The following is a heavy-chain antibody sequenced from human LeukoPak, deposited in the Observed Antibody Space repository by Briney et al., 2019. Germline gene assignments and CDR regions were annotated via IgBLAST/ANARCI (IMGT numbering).Heavy chain of an antibody. V-gene: IGHV3-74*01. D-gene: IGHD6-6*01. CDR3: ARGPNSNWSGLDF. J-gene: IGHJ4*02. CDR2: ISPTGSTT. Sequence: PGGSLRLSCTASGFSFSGHWMHWARRLPGKGLVWVSRISPTGSTTSYADSVKGRFTVSRDSAKNTLYLQVNNLRAEDTAVYYCARGPNSNWSGLDFWGQGTLLTVSS. CDR1: GFSFSGHW.